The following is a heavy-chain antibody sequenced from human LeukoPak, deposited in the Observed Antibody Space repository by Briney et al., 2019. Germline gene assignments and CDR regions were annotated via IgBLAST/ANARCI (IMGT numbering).Heavy chain of an antibody. V-gene: IGHV1-18*01. CDR2: ISAYNGDT. CDR1: GFTFTRYG. D-gene: IGHD3-10*01. Sequence: ASVKVSCKTSGFTFTRYGITWVRQAPGQGLEWMGWISAYNGDTTYAQRLQGRVTMTTDTSTSTAYMELRSLRSDDTAVYYRARDHFYGSGSYYLRTAFDIWGQGTMDTVSS. J-gene: IGHJ3*02. CDR3: ARDHFYGSGSYYLRTAFDI.